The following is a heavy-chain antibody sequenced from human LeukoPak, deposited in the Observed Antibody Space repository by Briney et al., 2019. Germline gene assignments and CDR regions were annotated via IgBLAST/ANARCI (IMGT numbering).Heavy chain of an antibody. CDR3: ARGAVAGRAYNCFDP. CDR2: INPSGGST. Sequence: GASVKVSCKASGYTFTSYYMHWVRQAPGQGLEWMGIINPSGGSTSYAQKFQGRVTMTRDTSTSTVFMELSSLRSEDTAVYYCARGAVAGRAYNCFDPWGQGTLVTVSS. J-gene: IGHJ5*02. D-gene: IGHD6-19*01. V-gene: IGHV1-46*03. CDR1: GYTFTSYY.